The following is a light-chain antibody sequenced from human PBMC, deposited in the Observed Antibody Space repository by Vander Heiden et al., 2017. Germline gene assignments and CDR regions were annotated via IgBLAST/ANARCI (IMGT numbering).Light chain of an antibody. V-gene: IGKV1-39*01. J-gene: IGKJ3*01. CDR3: QQSYSTPFT. CDR1: QSISSY. CDR2: AAS. Sequence: DIQMTQSPSSLSASVGDRVTITCRASQSISSYLNWYQQKPGKAPKLLIYAASSLQSGVPSRFSGSGSGTDFTLTIISLQPEDFATYYCQQSYSTPFTFGHGTKVDIK.